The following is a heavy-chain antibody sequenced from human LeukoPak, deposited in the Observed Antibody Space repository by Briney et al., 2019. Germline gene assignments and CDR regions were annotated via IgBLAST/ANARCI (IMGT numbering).Heavy chain of an antibody. J-gene: IGHJ5*01. CDR1: GFTFNSYW. V-gene: IGHV3-74*01. Sequence: GGSLRLSCAASGFTFNSYWMHWVRQAPGTGLVWVSLVQNDGSSATYADSVRGRFTISRDNAKNTVYLQMNSLRVEDTAVYYCVRDVPHNWFDSWRQGTLVTVSS. CDR2: VQNDGSSA. CDR3: VRDVPHNWFDS.